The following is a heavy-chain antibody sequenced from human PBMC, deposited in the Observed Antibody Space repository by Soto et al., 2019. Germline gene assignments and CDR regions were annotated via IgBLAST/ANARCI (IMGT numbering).Heavy chain of an antibody. Sequence: ASVKVSCKASGGTFSSYAISWVRQAPGQGLEWMGGIIPIFGTANYAQKFQGRVTITADESTSTAYMELSSLRSEDTAVYYCARGWRFLEWLPPHMDVWGKGTTVTVSS. V-gene: IGHV1-69*13. D-gene: IGHD3-3*01. CDR2: IIPIFGTA. CDR1: GGTFSSYA. CDR3: ARGWRFLEWLPPHMDV. J-gene: IGHJ6*03.